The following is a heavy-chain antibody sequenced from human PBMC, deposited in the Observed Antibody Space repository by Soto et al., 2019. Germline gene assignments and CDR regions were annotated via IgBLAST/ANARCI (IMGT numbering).Heavy chain of an antibody. D-gene: IGHD4-17*01. CDR1: GGSISSGGYY. Sequence: TLSLTCTVSGGSISSGGYYGSWIRQHPGKGLEWIGYIYYSGSTYYNPSLKSRVTISVDTSKNQFSLKLSSVTAADTAVYYCARGATVTTLSYGMDVWGQGTTVTVSS. CDR3: ARGATVTTLSYGMDV. V-gene: IGHV4-31*03. CDR2: IYYSGST. J-gene: IGHJ6*02.